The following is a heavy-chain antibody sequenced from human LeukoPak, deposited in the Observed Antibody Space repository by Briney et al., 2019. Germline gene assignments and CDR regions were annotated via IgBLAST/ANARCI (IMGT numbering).Heavy chain of an antibody. CDR2: IYNSGST. J-gene: IGHJ5*02. Sequence: SETLSLTCTVSGGPISSYYWSWIRQPAGKGLEWIGRIYNSGSTNYNPSLKSRVTMSVDTSKNQFSLKLSSVTAADTAVYYCARAFSSTNWFDPWGQGTLVTVSS. V-gene: IGHV4-4*07. CDR1: GGPISSYY. CDR3: ARAFSSTNWFDP. D-gene: IGHD2/OR15-2a*01.